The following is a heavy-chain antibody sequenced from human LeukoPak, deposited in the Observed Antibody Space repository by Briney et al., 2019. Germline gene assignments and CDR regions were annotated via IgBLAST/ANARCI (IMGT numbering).Heavy chain of an antibody. CDR3: ARGAADDIVVVVAAILHWFDP. CDR1: GGSFSGYY. J-gene: IGHJ5*02. V-gene: IGHV4-34*01. CDR2: INHSGCT. Sequence: PSETLSLTCAVYGGSFSGYYWSWIRQPPGKGLEWIGEINHSGCTNYNPSLKSRVTISVDTSKNQFSLKLSSVTAADTAVYYCARGAADDIVVVVAAILHWFDPWGQGTLVTVSS. D-gene: IGHD2-15*01.